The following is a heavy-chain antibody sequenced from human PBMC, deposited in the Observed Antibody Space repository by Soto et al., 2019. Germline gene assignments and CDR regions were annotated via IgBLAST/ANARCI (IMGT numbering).Heavy chain of an antibody. J-gene: IGHJ4*02. CDR3: RTWLGALGTDF. D-gene: IGHD3-10*01. V-gene: IGHV3-15*07. CDR1: GFNFPNAW. Sequence: VQLVQSGGALVEPGESLRLSCAASGFNFPNAWMDWVRQVPGKGLEWVGRITRKIEGEIIYYSAPVKGRFTIARDDSDNVLFLRMNGLRIEVTGVYYCRTWLGALGTDFWGQGTLVTVSS. CDR2: ITRKIEGEII.